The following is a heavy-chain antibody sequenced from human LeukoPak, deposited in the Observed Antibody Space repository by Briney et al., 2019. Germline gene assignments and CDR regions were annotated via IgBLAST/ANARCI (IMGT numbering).Heavy chain of an antibody. CDR1: GGSISSTNW. Sequence: SETLSLTCAVSGGSISSTNWWSWVRQPPGKGLEWIGEIYHRGSTNFNPSLKSRVIISLDKSKNQFSLKLNSVTAADTAVYYCARGGAARLHFQNWGQGTLVTVSS. CDR3: ARGGAARLHFQN. V-gene: IGHV4-4*02. J-gene: IGHJ1*01. CDR2: IYHRGST. D-gene: IGHD6-6*01.